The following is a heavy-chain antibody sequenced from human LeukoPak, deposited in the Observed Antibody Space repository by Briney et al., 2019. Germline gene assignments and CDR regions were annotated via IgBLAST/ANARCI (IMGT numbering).Heavy chain of an antibody. Sequence: ASVKVSCKASGGTFSSYAISWVRQAPGQGLEWMGWISAYNGNTNYAQKLQGRVTMTTDTSTSTAYMELRSLRSDDTAVYYCARGGLRYFDWLFSIDYWGRGTLVTVSS. J-gene: IGHJ4*02. CDR2: ISAYNGNT. V-gene: IGHV1-18*01. D-gene: IGHD3-9*01. CDR1: GGTFSSYA. CDR3: ARGGLRYFDWLFSIDY.